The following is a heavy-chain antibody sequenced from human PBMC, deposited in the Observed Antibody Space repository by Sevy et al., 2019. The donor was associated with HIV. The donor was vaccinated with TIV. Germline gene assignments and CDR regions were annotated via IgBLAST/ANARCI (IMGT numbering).Heavy chain of an antibody. CDR1: GFTFSSYA. CDR2: ISGSGGST. J-gene: IGHJ4*02. V-gene: IGHV3-23*01. Sequence: GGSLRLSCAASGFTFSSYAMSWVRQAPGKGLEWVSAISGSGGSTYYADSVKGGFTISRDNSKKTLYLQMNSLRAEDTAVYYCAKESPGYNYDSSGSLDYWGQGTLVTVSS. CDR3: AKESPGYNYDSSGSLDY. D-gene: IGHD3-22*01.